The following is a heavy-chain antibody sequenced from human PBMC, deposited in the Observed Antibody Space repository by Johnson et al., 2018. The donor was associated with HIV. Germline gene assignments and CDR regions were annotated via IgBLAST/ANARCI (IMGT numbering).Heavy chain of an antibody. CDR2: IWYDGSNK. CDR3: AKGMGELLRIDAFDI. Sequence: QVQLVESGGGLVQPGGSLRLSCAVSGFSFSSYGMHWVRQAPGKGLEWVAVIWYDGSNKYYADSVKGRFTISRDNSKNTLYLQMNSLRAEDTAVYYCAKGMGELLRIDAFDIWGQGTMVTVSS. CDR1: GFSFSSYG. J-gene: IGHJ3*02. D-gene: IGHD1-26*01. V-gene: IGHV3-33*06.